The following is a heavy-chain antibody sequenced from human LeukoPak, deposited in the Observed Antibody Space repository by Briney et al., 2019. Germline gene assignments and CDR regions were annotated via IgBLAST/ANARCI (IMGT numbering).Heavy chain of an antibody. Sequence: GRSLRLSCAASGFTFDDYAMHWVRQAPGKGLEWVSGISWNSGSIGYADSVKGRFTISRDNAKNSLYLQMSSLRDEDTALYYCANLGSAGCRRITSCSAYMDVWGKGTTVTVSS. D-gene: IGHD2-2*01. CDR1: GFTFDDYA. CDR2: ISWNSGSI. V-gene: IGHV3-9*01. J-gene: IGHJ6*03. CDR3: ANLGSAGCRRITSCSAYMDV.